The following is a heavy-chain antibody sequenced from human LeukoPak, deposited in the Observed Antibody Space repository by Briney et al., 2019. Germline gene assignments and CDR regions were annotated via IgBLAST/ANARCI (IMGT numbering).Heavy chain of an antibody. CDR3: AKDFRIGYSAHFDY. CDR2: ITGSGGTT. V-gene: IGHV3-23*01. J-gene: IGHJ4*02. Sequence: GGSLRLSCAASGFTFSSYAMSWVRQAPGKGLEWVSGITGSGGTTYYADSVKGRFSISRDNSKNTLYLQMDSLRGEDTAVYYCAKDFRIGYSAHFDYWGQGALVTVSS. D-gene: IGHD2-21*01. CDR1: GFTFSSYA.